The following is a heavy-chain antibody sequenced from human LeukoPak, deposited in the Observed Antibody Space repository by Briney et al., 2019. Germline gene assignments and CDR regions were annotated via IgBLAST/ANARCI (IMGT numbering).Heavy chain of an antibody. V-gene: IGHV4-34*01. J-gene: IGHJ6*03. Sequence: SETLSLTCAVYGGSFSGYYWSWIRQPPGKGLEWIGEINHSGSTDYNPSLKSRVTISVDTSKNQFSLKLSPVTAADTAVYYCARGSSPPRLYYYYYMDVWGKGTTVTVSS. CDR1: GGSFSGYY. CDR3: ARGSSPPRLYYYYYMDV. CDR2: INHSGST. D-gene: IGHD3-10*01.